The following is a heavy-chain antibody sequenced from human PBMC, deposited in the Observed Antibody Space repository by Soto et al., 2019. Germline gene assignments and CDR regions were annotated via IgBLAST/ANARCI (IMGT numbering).Heavy chain of an antibody. Sequence: AETLSLTCTVSGGSISSSSYYWGWIRQPPGKGLEWIGSIYYSGSTYYNPSLKSRVTISVDTSKNQFSLKLSSVTAADTAVYYCARLLYCSSTSCYTTWWFDPWGQGTLVTVSS. V-gene: IGHV4-39*01. J-gene: IGHJ5*02. CDR1: GGSISSSSYY. CDR2: IYYSGST. CDR3: ARLLYCSSTSCYTTWWFDP. D-gene: IGHD2-2*02.